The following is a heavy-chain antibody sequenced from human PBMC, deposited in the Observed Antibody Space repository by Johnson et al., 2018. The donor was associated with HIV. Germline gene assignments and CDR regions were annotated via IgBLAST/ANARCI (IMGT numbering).Heavy chain of an antibody. J-gene: IGHJ3*02. CDR2: VYTGGST. Sequence: VLLVESGGGLVQPGGSLRLSCAAYGFTVSGNYMSWVRQAPGKGLEWVSVVYTGGSTFYADSVKGRFTISRDNSKNTLYLQMNSLRAEDTALYYCARDRYWDYVVGAFDIWGQGTMVTVSS. D-gene: IGHD1-26*01. V-gene: IGHV3-66*01. CDR1: GFTVSGNY. CDR3: ARDRYWDYVVGAFDI.